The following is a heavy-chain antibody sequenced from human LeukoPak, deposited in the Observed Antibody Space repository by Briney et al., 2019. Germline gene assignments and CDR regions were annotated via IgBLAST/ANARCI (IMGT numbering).Heavy chain of an antibody. CDR3: ARGDTSHRGSFDY. Sequence: GGSLGLSCAASGFTVSSNYMSWVRQAPGKGLEWVSVIYSGGSTYYADSVKGRFTISRDNSKNTLYLQMNSLRAEDTAVYYCARGDTSHRGSFDYWGQGTLVTVSS. J-gene: IGHJ4*02. CDR1: GFTVSSNY. V-gene: IGHV3-66*01. D-gene: IGHD2-2*01. CDR2: IYSGGST.